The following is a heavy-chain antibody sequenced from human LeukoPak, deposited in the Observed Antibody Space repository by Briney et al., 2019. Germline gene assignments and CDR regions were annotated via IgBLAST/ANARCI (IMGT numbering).Heavy chain of an antibody. Sequence: PSETLSLTCTVSGGSISSHYWSWIRQPPGKGLEWIGYIYYSGSTNYNPSLKSRVTISVDTSKNQFSLKLSSVTAADTAVYYCARSRQLWPYYFDYWGQGTLVTVSS. J-gene: IGHJ4*02. CDR2: IYYSGST. D-gene: IGHD5-18*01. V-gene: IGHV4-59*08. CDR3: ARSRQLWPYYFDY. CDR1: GGSISSHY.